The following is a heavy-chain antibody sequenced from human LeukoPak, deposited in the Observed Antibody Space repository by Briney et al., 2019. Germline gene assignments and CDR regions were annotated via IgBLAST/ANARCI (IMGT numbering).Heavy chain of an antibody. D-gene: IGHD1-26*01. J-gene: IGHJ3*02. CDR2: IYYSGST. CDR3: ARDRIVGATTDAFDI. V-gene: IGHV4-30-4*08. CDR1: GGSISSGDYY. Sequence: SQTLSLTCTVSGGSISSGDYYWSWIRQPPGKGLEWIGYIYYSGSTYYNPSLKSRVTISVDTSKNQFSLKLSSVTAADTAVYYCARDRIVGATTDAFDIWGQGTMVTVSS.